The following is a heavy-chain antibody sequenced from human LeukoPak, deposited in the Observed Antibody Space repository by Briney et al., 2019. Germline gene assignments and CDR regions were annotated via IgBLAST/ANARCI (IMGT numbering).Heavy chain of an antibody. D-gene: IGHD3-10*01. CDR1: GGSITDYF. CDR2: INHSGSS. J-gene: IGHJ6*03. Sequence: SETLSLTCALSGGSITDYFYNWVRQPPGKGLEWIGEINHSGSSTYNPSLKSRVIISLDTSKNQFSLKLSSVTAADTAVYYCARVGDLFGAHRVRGLPPDYYYMDVWGKGTTVTVSS. V-gene: IGHV4-34*01. CDR3: ARVGDLFGAHRVRGLPPDYYYMDV.